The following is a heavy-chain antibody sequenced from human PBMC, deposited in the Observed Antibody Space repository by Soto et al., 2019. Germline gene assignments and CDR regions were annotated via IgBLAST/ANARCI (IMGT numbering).Heavy chain of an antibody. D-gene: IGHD6-19*01. CDR2: ISGSGGSS. CDR3: AKHRVAGTGLDY. Sequence: EVQLLESGGGSVQPGGSLRLSCAASGFIFSSYAMSWVRQAPGKGLEWVSAISGSGGSSYYADSVKGRFTISRDNSKNTLHLQMNSLRAEDTAVYYCAKHRVAGTGLDYWGQGTLVTVSS. V-gene: IGHV3-23*01. CDR1: GFIFSSYA. J-gene: IGHJ4*02.